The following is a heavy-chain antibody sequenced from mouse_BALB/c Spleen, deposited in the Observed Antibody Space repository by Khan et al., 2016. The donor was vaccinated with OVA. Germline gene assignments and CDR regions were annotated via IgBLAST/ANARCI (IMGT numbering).Heavy chain of an antibody. CDR3: AKGVWSYYDTLDY. CDR1: GFSLNDYG. V-gene: IGHV2-6-5*01. CDR2: IWGGGST. Sequence: QVQLKQSGPGLVAPSQNLSITCTVSGFSLNDYGVSWIRQPPGKGLEWLGVIWGGGSTYYNSALKSRLSITKDNSKSQVFLKMSSLQSDDTAIFYCAKGVWSYYDTLDYWGQGTSVTVSS. J-gene: IGHJ4*01.